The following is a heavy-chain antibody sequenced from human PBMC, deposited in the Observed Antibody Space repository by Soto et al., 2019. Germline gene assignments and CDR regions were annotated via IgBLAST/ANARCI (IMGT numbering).Heavy chain of an antibody. CDR3: HGYGY. V-gene: IGHV3-53*01. J-gene: IGHJ4*02. CDR2: IYSGGST. D-gene: IGHD5-12*01. CDR1: GFSVTANY. Sequence: EVQVAESGGGLIQPGGSLRLSCEVSGFSVTANYMSWVRQAPGKGREWVSVIYSGGSTYYIDSVKGRFSISRDISKNTLYLQMNSLRAEDTAVYYCHGYGYWGQGTLVTVSS.